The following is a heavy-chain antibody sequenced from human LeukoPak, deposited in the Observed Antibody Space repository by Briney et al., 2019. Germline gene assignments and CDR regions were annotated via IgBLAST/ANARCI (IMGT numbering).Heavy chain of an antibody. CDR1: GFSFNNHV. CDR2: ISGDGART. J-gene: IGHJ4*02. CDR3: AKTVVVITFRFDS. D-gene: IGHD2-21*01. V-gene: IGHV3-23*01. Sequence: GGSLRLSCAASGFSFNNHVMSWVRQAPGKGLEWVSAISGDGARTYYADSVKGRFTISRDNSKNTLDLQMNSLRAEDTAIYYCAKTVVVITFRFDSWGQGSLVTVSS.